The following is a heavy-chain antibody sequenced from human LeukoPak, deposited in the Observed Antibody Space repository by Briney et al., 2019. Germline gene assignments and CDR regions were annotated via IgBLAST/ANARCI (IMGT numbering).Heavy chain of an antibody. J-gene: IGHJ4*02. Sequence: GEYLKISCKGSGYTFSSYWIGWVRQMPGKSLEWMGIIHPGDSDTKYSPSFQGQVTISADKSISTAYLHWSSLRASDTAMYYCARLNSPWGYNILTADVRNHFDYWGQGTLVTVSS. D-gene: IGHD3-9*01. CDR3: ARLNSPWGYNILTADVRNHFDY. CDR1: GYTFSSYW. CDR2: IHPGDSDT. V-gene: IGHV5-51*01.